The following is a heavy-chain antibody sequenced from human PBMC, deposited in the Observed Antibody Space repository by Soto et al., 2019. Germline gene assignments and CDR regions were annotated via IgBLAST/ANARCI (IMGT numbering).Heavy chain of an antibody. CDR3: ASMIVYPVLSFDS. CDR1: GGSISSYY. V-gene: IGHV4-59*01. CDR2: IFYSGST. J-gene: IGHJ5*01. D-gene: IGHD2-2*01. Sequence: QVQLQESGPGLVKPSETLSLTCTVSGGSISSYYWSWIRQPPGKGLEWIGFIFYSGSTSYNPSLKSRVTISIHTSAYPFSLKLNSVTAAATSVYSCASMIVYPVLSFDSWGQGTLVAVSS.